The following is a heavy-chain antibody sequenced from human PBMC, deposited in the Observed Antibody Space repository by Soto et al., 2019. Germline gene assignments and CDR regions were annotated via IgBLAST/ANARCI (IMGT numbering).Heavy chain of an antibody. J-gene: IGHJ4*01. D-gene: IGHD2-15*01. CDR3: ARAASKVIAAYSIY. V-gene: IGHV1-18*01. CDR1: GYTFTTYG. CDR2: ISAHNGNT. Sequence: APVKASCKASGYTFTTYGISWVRQAHGQGLEWMGWISAHNGNTNYTQNLQGRVTMTIDTSTSTAYMELRILRPDDTAVYYCARAASKVIAAYSIYWGQGDVLRVSS.